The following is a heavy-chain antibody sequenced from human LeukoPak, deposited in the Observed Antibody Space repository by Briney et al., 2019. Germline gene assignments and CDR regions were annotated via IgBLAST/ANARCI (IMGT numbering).Heavy chain of an antibody. D-gene: IGHD6-13*01. Sequence: GASVKVSCKSSGGSLGNYAFSWVRQAPGQGLEWMGRIIPILGIANYAQKFQGRVTITADKSTSTAYMELSSLRSEDTAVYYCASSGSSWYYFDYWGQGTLVTVSS. V-gene: IGHV1-69*04. CDR3: ASSGSSWYYFDY. J-gene: IGHJ4*02. CDR1: GGSLGNYA. CDR2: IIPILGIA.